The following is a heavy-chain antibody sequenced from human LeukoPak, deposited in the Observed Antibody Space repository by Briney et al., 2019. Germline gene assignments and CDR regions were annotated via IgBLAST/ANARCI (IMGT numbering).Heavy chain of an antibody. J-gene: IGHJ4*02. Sequence: SVKVSCKASGGTFSSYAISWVRQAPGRGLEWMGGIIPIFGTANYAQKFQGRVTITTDESTSTAYMELSSLRSEDTAVYYCARGGGWSRFLDYWGQGTLVTVSS. V-gene: IGHV1-69*05. CDR2: IIPIFGTA. CDR3: ARGGGWSRFLDY. D-gene: IGHD6-19*01. CDR1: GGTFSSYA.